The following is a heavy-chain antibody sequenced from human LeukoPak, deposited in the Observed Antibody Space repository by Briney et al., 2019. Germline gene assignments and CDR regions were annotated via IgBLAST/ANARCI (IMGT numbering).Heavy chain of an antibody. CDR1: GGSISSYY. Sequence: PSETLSLTCTVSGGSISSYYWSWIRQPPGKGLEWIGYIYYSGSTNYNPSLKSRVTISVDTSKNQFSLKLSSVTAADTAVYYCARDGHVDTAPFDYWGQGTLVTVSS. V-gene: IGHV4-59*01. D-gene: IGHD5-18*01. CDR2: IYYSGST. J-gene: IGHJ4*02. CDR3: ARDGHVDTAPFDY.